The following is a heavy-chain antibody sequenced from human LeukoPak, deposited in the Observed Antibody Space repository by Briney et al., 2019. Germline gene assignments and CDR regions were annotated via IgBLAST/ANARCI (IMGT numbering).Heavy chain of an antibody. J-gene: IGHJ6*02. Sequence: SETLSLTCTVSGGSISSSSYYWSWIRQPPGKGLEWIGYIYYSGSTNYNPSLKSRVTISVDTSKNQFSLKLSSVTAADTAVYYCARYSSSWPYYGMDVWGQGTTVTVSS. CDR3: ARYSSSWPYYGMDV. V-gene: IGHV4-61*05. D-gene: IGHD6-13*01. CDR1: GGSISSSSYY. CDR2: IYYSGST.